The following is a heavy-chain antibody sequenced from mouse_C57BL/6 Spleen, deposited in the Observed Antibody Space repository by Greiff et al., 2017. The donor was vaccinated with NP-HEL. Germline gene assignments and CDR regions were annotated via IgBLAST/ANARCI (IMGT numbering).Heavy chain of an antibody. CDR3: AIPTLGNY. V-gene: IGHV1-81*01. Sequence: QVQLQQSGAELARPGASVKLSCKASGYTFTSYGISWVKQRTGQGLEWIGEIYPRSGNTYYNEKFKGKATLTADKSSSTAYMELRSLTSEDSAVYFCAIPTLGNYWGQGTTLTGSS. CDR1: GYTFTSYG. CDR2: IYPRSGNT. J-gene: IGHJ2*01. D-gene: IGHD3-1*01.